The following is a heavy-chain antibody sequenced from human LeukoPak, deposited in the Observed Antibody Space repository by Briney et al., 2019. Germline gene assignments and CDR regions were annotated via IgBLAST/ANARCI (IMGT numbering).Heavy chain of an antibody. CDR2: IIPIFGTA. CDR3: AREVEFGEFYPLGF. Sequence: GASVKVSCKASGYTFTSYGISWVRQAPGQGLEWMGGIIPIFGTANYAQKFQGRVTITADESTSTAYMELSSLRSEDTAVYYCAREVEFGEFYPLGFWGQGTLVTVSS. V-gene: IGHV1-69*13. J-gene: IGHJ4*02. CDR1: GYTFTSYG. D-gene: IGHD3-10*01.